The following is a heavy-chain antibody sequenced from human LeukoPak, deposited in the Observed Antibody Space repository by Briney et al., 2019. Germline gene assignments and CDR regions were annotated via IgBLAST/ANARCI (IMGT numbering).Heavy chain of an antibody. CDR2: IYYSGST. J-gene: IGHJ3*02. CDR1: GGSISSYY. CDR3: ARVGIGVAVAAHDAFDI. Sequence: SETLSLTCTVSGGSISSYYWSWIRQPPGKGLEWIGYIYYSGSTNYNPSLKSRVTISVGTSKNQFSLKLSSVTAADTAVYYCARVGIGVAVAAHDAFDIWGQGTMVTVSS. V-gene: IGHV4-59*01. D-gene: IGHD6-19*01.